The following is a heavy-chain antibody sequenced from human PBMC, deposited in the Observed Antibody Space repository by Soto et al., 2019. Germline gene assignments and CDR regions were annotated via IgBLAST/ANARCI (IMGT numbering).Heavy chain of an antibody. CDR2: SRNKANSYST. V-gene: IGHV3-72*01. CDR1: GFTFNDHY. Sequence: GGSLRLSCAASGFTFNDHYMDWVRQAPGKGLEWVGRSRNKANSYSTDYAASVKGRFTISRDDSKNSLYLQMNSLKTEDTAVYYCARGVVIINSYSRLDVWGQGTTVTVSS. D-gene: IGHD3-9*01. J-gene: IGHJ6*02. CDR3: ARGVVIINSYSRLDV.